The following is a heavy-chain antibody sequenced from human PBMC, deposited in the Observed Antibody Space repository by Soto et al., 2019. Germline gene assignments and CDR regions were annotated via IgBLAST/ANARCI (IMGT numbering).Heavy chain of an antibody. CDR1: GGSFSGYY. D-gene: IGHD3-10*01. CDR3: ARGLGEQPPDY. Sequence: PSETLSLTCAVYGGSFSGYYWSWIRQPPGKGLEWIGEINHSGSTNYNPSLKSRVTISVDTSKNQFSLKLSSVTAADTAVYYCARGLGEQPPDYWGQGTLVT. CDR2: INHSGST. J-gene: IGHJ4*02. V-gene: IGHV4-34*01.